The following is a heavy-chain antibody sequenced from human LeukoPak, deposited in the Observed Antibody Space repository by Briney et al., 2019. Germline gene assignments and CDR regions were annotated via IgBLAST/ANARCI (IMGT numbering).Heavy chain of an antibody. J-gene: IGHJ6*04. CDR1: GFTFSK. Sequence: GGSLRLSCAASGFTFSKMNWVRQAPGKGLEWVSYISSSCSTIYYADSVKGRFTISRDNAKNSLYLQMNSLRAEDTAVYYCAELGITMIGGVWGKGTTVTISS. CDR2: ISSSCSTI. CDR3: AELGITMIGGV. D-gene: IGHD3-10*02. V-gene: IGHV3-48*03.